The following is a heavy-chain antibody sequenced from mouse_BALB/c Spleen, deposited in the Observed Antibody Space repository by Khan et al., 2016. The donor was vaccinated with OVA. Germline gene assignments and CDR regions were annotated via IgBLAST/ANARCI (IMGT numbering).Heavy chain of an antibody. CDR1: GFTFTDYN. CDR3: ARSGCDSFAY. V-gene: IGHV1S29*02. CDR2: IFPDNGGT. J-gene: IGHJ3*01. D-gene: IGHD3-3*01. Sequence: VQLQQSGPELVKPGASVKISCKASGFTFTDYNMDWVKQSHGESLEWIGYIFPDNGGTGYNQKFKTKATLTVDNSSNTAYMEHRRLASEDSAVYYCARSGCDSFAYWGQGTLVTVSA.